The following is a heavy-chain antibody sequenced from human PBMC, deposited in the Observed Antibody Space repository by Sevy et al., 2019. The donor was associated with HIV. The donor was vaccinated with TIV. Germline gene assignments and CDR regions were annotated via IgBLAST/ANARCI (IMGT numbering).Heavy chain of an antibody. V-gene: IGHV3-30-3*01. CDR2: ISYDGNIR. CDR1: GLTFSSHA. Sequence: GGSLRLSCAASGLTFSSHAMHWVRQAPGKGLESVAVISYDGNIRYYGDSVKGRFTISRDDSKNTLYLQMNSLRAEDTAAYYCARDLGYESSGYLPFFDPRGQGTLVTVSS. D-gene: IGHD3-22*01. CDR3: ARDLGYESSGYLPFFDP. J-gene: IGHJ5*02.